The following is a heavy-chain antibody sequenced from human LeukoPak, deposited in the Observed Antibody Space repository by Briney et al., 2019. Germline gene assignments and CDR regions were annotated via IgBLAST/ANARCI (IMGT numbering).Heavy chain of an antibody. Sequence: SVKVSCKASGCTFSSYAISWVRQAPGQGLEWMGGIIPIFGTANYARKFRGRVTLTADESTSTAYMEVSSLRSEDTAMYYCARGEVPAHYFDYWGQGTLVTVSS. V-gene: IGHV1-69*01. CDR1: GCTFSSYA. CDR3: ARGEVPAHYFDY. CDR2: IIPIFGTA. J-gene: IGHJ4*02.